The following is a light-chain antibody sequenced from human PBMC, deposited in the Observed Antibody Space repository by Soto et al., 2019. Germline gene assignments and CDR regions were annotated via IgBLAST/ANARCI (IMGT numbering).Light chain of an antibody. Sequence: LTPPPSAAGSPGQSVTISCTGTSSDVGGYDYVSWYQQHPGKAPKLMIYEVTKRPSGVPDRFSGSKSGNTASLTVSGLPAEDEADYYGSSYAGSNNLVFGKGTTVTVL. V-gene: IGLV2-8*01. J-gene: IGLJ1*01. CDR2: EVT. CDR1: SSDVGGYDY. CDR3: SSYAGSNNLV.